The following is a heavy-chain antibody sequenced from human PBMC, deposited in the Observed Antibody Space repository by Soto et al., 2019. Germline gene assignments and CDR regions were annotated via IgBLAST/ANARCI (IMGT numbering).Heavy chain of an antibody. CDR3: AKDGQSGYSYGYRYYYYYMDV. CDR1: GFTVSSNY. J-gene: IGHJ6*03. D-gene: IGHD5-18*01. V-gene: IGHV3-53*01. CDR2: IYSDDNT. Sequence: GGSLRLSCAASGFTVSSNYMNWVRQAPGKGLEWVAVIYSDDNTYYADSVKGRFTISRDNSKNTLYLQMNSLRNEDTAVYYCAKDGQSGYSYGYRYYYYYMDVWGKGTTVTVSS.